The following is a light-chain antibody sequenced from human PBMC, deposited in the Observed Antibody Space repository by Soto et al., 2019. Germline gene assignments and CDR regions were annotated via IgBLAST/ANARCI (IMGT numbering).Light chain of an antibody. CDR1: QSVKSS. CDR2: GAS. J-gene: IGKJ3*01. Sequence: EIVMTQSPATLSVSPGERATLSCRASQSVKSSLAWYQHKPGQVPRLLIYGASTRATGVPVRFSGSGSGTDFTLTISSLQAEDVAVYYCQHYNQWPPFTFGPGNKVDIK. V-gene: IGKV3-15*01. CDR3: QHYNQWPPFT.